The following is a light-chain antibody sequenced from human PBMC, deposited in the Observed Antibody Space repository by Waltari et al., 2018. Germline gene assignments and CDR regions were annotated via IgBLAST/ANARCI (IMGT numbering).Light chain of an antibody. CDR1: QSVGSSS. CDR3: QQHGTLPAT. J-gene: IGKJ1*01. CDR2: RAS. V-gene: IGKV3-20*01. Sequence: EIVLTPSPGPASLSPGERVTLSCRASQSVGSSSLAWYQQKPGQAPRLVIYRASMRATGIPDRFSGSGSGTDFSLTISRLEAEDFGVYYCQQHGTLPATFGQGTKVEIK.